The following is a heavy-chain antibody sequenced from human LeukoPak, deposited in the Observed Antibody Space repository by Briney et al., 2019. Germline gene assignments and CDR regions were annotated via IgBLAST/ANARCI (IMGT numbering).Heavy chain of an antibody. D-gene: IGHD1-26*01. Sequence: GGSLRLSCAASGFTFRSYAMSWVRQAPGKGLEWVSAISGNGGSTYYADSVRGRFTISRDNSKNTLYLHMNSLRAEDTALYYCARNYYEPTYDYYFDCWGQGTLVTVSS. V-gene: IGHV3-23*01. CDR3: ARNYYEPTYDYYFDC. J-gene: IGHJ4*02. CDR2: ISGNGGST. CDR1: GFTFRSYA.